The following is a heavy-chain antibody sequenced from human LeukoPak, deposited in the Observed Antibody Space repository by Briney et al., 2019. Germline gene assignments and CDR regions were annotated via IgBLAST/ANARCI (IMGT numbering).Heavy chain of an antibody. D-gene: IGHD5-18*01. CDR2: ISSSSSYT. J-gene: IGHJ4*02. V-gene: IGHV3-11*06. CDR3: ARAEVDTAMVTWFDY. Sequence: PGGSLRLSCAASGFTFSDYYMSWIRQAPGKGLEWVSYISSSSSYTNYADSVKGRFIISRDNAKNSLYLQMNSLRAEDTAVYYCARAEVDTAMVTWFDYWGQGTLVTVSS. CDR1: GFTFSDYY.